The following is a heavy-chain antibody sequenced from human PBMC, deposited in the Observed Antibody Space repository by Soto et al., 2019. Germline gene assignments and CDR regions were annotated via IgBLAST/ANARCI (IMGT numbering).Heavy chain of an antibody. Sequence: SETLSLTCTVSGGSISSYYWSWIRQPPGKGLEWIGYIYYSGSTNYNPSLKSRVTISVDTSKNQFSLKLSPVTAADTAVYYCARNQHGYSFDIWSQGTMVTVSS. V-gene: IGHV4-59*01. CDR1: GGSISSYY. CDR2: IYYSGST. CDR3: ARNQHGYSFDI. J-gene: IGHJ3*02. D-gene: IGHD2-2*03.